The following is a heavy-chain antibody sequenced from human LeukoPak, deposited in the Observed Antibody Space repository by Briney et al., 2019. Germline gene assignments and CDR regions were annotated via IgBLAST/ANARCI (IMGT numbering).Heavy chain of an antibody. D-gene: IGHD2-15*01. CDR1: GFTFSSYA. Sequence: GGSLRLSCAASGFTFSSYAMSWVRQAPGQGLEWISAISNSGGSTYYADSVEGRFTISRDNSKNTLYLQVNSLRADDTAVYYCAKDPILGYCSGANCYVYWGQGTLVTVSS. CDR2: ISNSGGST. J-gene: IGHJ4*02. CDR3: AKDPILGYCSGANCYVY. V-gene: IGHV3-23*01.